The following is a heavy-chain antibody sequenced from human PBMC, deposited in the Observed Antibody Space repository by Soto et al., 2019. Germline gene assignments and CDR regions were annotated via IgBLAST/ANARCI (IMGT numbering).Heavy chain of an antibody. J-gene: IGHJ4*02. Sequence: QVQLVKSGGGVVQPGRSLRLSCAGSGFTFSTYGIHWVRQAPGKGLEWVAVISFDGSYKYYADSVKGRFTVSRDNSKNTLYLQMSSLRAEDTAVYYCAKDWAPSSAAYYFDYWGQGTLVTVSS. D-gene: IGHD6-19*01. CDR2: ISFDGSYK. V-gene: IGHV3-30*18. CDR3: AKDWAPSSAAYYFDY. CDR1: GFTFSTYG.